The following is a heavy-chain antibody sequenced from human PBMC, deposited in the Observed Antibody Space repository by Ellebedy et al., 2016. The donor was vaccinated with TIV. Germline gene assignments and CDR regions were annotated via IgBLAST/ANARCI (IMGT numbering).Heavy chain of an antibody. CDR2: INTNTGNP. CDR1: GYTFTSYA. J-gene: IGHJ4*02. Sequence: ASVKVSCKASGYTFTSYAMNWVRQAPGQGLEWMGWINTNTGNPTYAQGFTGRFVFSLDTSVSTAYLQISSLKAEDTAVYYCARSGYSGYDWDFDYWGQGTLVTVSS. D-gene: IGHD5-12*01. V-gene: IGHV7-4-1*02. CDR3: ARSGYSGYDWDFDY.